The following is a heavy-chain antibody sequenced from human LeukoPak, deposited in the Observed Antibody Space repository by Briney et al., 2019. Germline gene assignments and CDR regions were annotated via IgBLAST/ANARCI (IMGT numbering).Heavy chain of an antibody. CDR3: ARDRGTMVRGVLHEGFDY. CDR1: GYSISSIHC. Sequence: KSSETLSLTCTVSGYSISSIHCWGWIRQPPGKGLEWIGNICQSGSTYYSPSLKSRVTISVDTSKNQFSLKLSSVTAADTAVYYCARDRGTMVRGVLHEGFDYWGQGTLVTVSS. J-gene: IGHJ4*02. V-gene: IGHV4-38-2*02. D-gene: IGHD3-10*01. CDR2: ICQSGST.